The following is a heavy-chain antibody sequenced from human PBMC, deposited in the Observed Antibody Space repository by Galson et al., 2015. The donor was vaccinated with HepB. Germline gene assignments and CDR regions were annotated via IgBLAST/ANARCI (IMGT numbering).Heavy chain of an antibody. CDR1: GYTFTSYA. CDR3: ARHIRIAVAGGSEEGWFDP. CDR2: INTNTGNP. Sequence: SVKVSCKASGYTFTSYAMNWVRQAPGQGLEWMGWINTNTGNPTYAQGFTGRFVFSLDTSVSTAYLQISSLKAEDTAMYYCARHIRIAVAGGSEEGWFDPWGQGTLVTVSS. V-gene: IGHV7-4-1*02. D-gene: IGHD6-13*01. J-gene: IGHJ5*02.